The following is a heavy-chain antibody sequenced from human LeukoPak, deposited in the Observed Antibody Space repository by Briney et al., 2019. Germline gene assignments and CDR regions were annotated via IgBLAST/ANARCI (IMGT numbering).Heavy chain of an antibody. CDR3: ARSSGWYHYYYYGMDV. CDR1: GCTFTGYY. Sequence: ASVKVSCKASGCTFTGYYMHWVRQAPGQGLEWMGWINPKSGGTNYAQKFQGRVTMTRDTSISTAYMELSRLRSDDTAVYYCARSSGWYHYYYYGMDVWGQGTTVTVSS. J-gene: IGHJ6*02. V-gene: IGHV1-2*02. CDR2: INPKSGGT. D-gene: IGHD6-19*01.